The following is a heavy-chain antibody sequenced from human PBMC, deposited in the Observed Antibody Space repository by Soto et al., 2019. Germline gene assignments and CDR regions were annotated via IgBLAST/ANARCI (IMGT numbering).Heavy chain of an antibody. Sequence: QVQLVESGGGVVQPGRSLRLSCAASGFTFSSYAMHWVRQAPGNGLEWVAVIWYDGSNKNYADSVKGRFTISRANSKNTLYLQMHSLRTEDTAVYYCAKARHGAGTYSYFDYWGQGILVTVSS. J-gene: IGHJ4*02. V-gene: IGHV3-30*18. CDR3: AKARHGAGTYSYFDY. CDR2: IWYDGSNK. D-gene: IGHD3-10*01. CDR1: GFTFSSYA.